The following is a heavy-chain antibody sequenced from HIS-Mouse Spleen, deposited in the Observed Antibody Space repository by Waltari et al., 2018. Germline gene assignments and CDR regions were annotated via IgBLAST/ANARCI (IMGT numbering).Heavy chain of an antibody. CDR3: AVSTTVTRYFDY. Sequence: QVQLVQSGAEVKKPAASVKVSCKASGYTFTSYDINWVRQATGQGLEGMGWMNPNSGNTGYAQKFQGRVTMTRNTSISTAYMELSSLRSEDTAVYYCAVSTTVTRYFDYWGQGTLVTVSS. CDR2: MNPNSGNT. D-gene: IGHD4-17*01. V-gene: IGHV1-8*01. J-gene: IGHJ4*02. CDR1: GYTFTSYD.